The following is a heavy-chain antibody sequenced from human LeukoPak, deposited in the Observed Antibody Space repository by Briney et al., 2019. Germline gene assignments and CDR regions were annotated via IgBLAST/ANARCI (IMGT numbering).Heavy chain of an antibody. J-gene: IGHJ3*02. CDR2: INTDGSST. CDR1: GLTFSTYW. V-gene: IGHV3-74*01. D-gene: IGHD2-2*01. Sequence: PGGSLRLPCAASGLTFSTYWMHWVRQAPGKGLVWVSRINTDGSSTSYADSVKGRFTISRDNAKNTLYLQMNSLRAEDTAVYFCTRVGYCATTSCRTAFDIWGQGTMVTVSS. CDR3: TRVGYCATTSCRTAFDI.